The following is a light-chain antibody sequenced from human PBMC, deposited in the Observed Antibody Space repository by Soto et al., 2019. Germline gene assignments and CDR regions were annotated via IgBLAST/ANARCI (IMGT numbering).Light chain of an antibody. J-gene: IGLJ2*01. CDR2: QDT. CDR3: QVWDSSVV. Sequence: SYELTQPPSVSVSPGQTATISCSGDELGHKFASWYQQKPGQSPVLVMYQDTKRPSGIPERFSGSNSGNTATLTISGTQAMDEADYYCQVWDSSVVFGGGTKLTVL. V-gene: IGLV3-1*01. CDR1: ELGHKF.